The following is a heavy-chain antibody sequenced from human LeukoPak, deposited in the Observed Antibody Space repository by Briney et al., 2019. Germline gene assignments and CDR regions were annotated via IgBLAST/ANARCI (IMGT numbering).Heavy chain of an antibody. CDR1: GFTFSSYG. J-gene: IGHJ4*02. Sequence: GRSLRLSCAASGFTFSSYGMHWVRQAPGKGLEWVAIISYDAVKKYYADSVKGRFTISRDNSKNTLYLQMNSLRPEDTAVYYCAKDGTNYGLGTSFDNWGQGTLVTVSS. D-gene: IGHD3-10*01. CDR2: ISYDAVKK. V-gene: IGHV3-30*18. CDR3: AKDGTNYGLGTSFDN.